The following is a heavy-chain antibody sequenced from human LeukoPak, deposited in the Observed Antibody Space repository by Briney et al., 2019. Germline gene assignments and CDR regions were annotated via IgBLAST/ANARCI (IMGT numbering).Heavy chain of an antibody. V-gene: IGHV4-4*07. CDR1: GGSISSYY. CDR3: ARFPQYSSSWSRHAFDI. Sequence: SETLSLTCTVSGGSISSYYWSWIRQPAGKGLEWIGRIYTSGSTNYNPSLKSRVTMSVDTSKNQFSLKLSSVTAADTAVYYCARFPQYSSSWSRHAFDIWGQGTMVTVSS. CDR2: IYTSGST. D-gene: IGHD6-13*01. J-gene: IGHJ3*02.